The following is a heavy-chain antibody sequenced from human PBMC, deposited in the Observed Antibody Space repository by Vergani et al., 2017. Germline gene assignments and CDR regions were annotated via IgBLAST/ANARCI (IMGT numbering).Heavy chain of an antibody. V-gene: IGHV4-59*01. CDR3: ARDRGGLGYFDY. CDR2: IYYSGST. J-gene: IGHJ4*02. CDR1: GGSISSYH. D-gene: IGHD4-23*01. Sequence: QVQLQESGPGLVKPSETLSLTCTVSGGSISSYHWSWIRQPPGKGLEWIGYIYYSGSTNYNPSLKSRVTISVDTSKNQFSLKLSSVTAADTAVYYCARDRGGLGYFDYWGQGTLVTVSS.